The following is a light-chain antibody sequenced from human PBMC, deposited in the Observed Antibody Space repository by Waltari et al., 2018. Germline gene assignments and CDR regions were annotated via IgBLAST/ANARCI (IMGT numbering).Light chain of an antibody. J-gene: IGKJ1*01. Sequence: EIVMTQSPATLSVSPGERATLSCRASQSISSHLAWFQPKPGQAPRLLIYGASTRATGIPARFSGSGSGTEFTLTINSLQSEDVAVYYCHQYNIWPPWTFGQGTKVEIK. CDR2: GAS. V-gene: IGKV3-15*01. CDR1: QSISSH. CDR3: HQYNIWPPWT.